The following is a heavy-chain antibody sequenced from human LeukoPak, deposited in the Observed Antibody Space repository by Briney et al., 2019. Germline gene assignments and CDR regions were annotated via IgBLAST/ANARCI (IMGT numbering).Heavy chain of an antibody. D-gene: IGHD3-16*02. CDR2: IKTKTAGRTT. J-gene: IGHJ4*02. Sequence: PGGSLRLSCAASGFTFSSYDMNWVRQAPGKGLEWVGRIKTKTAGRTTDYAAPLKGRFTISRDDSKNTLYLQINSLKTEDTAVYYCTTGVMITFGGVIVFDYWGQGTLVTVSS. CDR1: GFTFSSYD. V-gene: IGHV3-15*01. CDR3: TTGVMITFGGVIVFDY.